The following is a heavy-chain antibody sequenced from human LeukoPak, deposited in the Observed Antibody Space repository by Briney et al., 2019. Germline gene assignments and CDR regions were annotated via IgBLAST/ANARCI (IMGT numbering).Heavy chain of an antibody. CDR2: IIPILGTA. Sequence: VASVKVSCTASGGTFSSYAISWVRQAPGQGLEWMGGIIPILGTANYAQKFQGRVTITADESTSTAYMELSSLRSEDTAVYYCARSIHYYDSSGYFLWGQGTLVTVSS. J-gene: IGHJ4*02. D-gene: IGHD3-22*01. V-gene: IGHV1-69*13. CDR3: ARSIHYYDSSGYFL. CDR1: GGTFSSYA.